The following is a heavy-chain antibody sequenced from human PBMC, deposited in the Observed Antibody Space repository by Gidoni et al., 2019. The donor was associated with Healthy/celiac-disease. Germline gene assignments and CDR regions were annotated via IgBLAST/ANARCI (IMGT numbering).Heavy chain of an antibody. Sequence: EVQLVESGGGWVKPGGSLRLSGAASGCTFSSYWMSWVRQAPGKGLELVATLKQDGSEKYSVDSLKGRFTISSDTAKNSLYLQMNILRAEDTAVYYCARVSGGYAQFDYWGQGTLVTVSS. CDR3: ARVSGGYAQFDY. CDR2: LKQDGSEK. D-gene: IGHD2-15*01. V-gene: IGHV3-7*01. CDR1: GCTFSSYW. J-gene: IGHJ4*02.